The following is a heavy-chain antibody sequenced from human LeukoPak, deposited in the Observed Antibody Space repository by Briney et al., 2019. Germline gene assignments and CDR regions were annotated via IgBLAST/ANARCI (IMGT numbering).Heavy chain of an antibody. CDR1: GGTFISYA. CDR2: IIPIFGTA. J-gene: IGHJ4*02. D-gene: IGHD3-22*01. Sequence: SVKVSCKASGGTFISYAISWVRQAPGQGLEWMGGIIPIFGTANYAQKFQGKVTITADESTSTAYMELSSLRSEDTAVYYCVRGWDYDSGGRPTAYVYWGQGTLVTVSS. V-gene: IGHV1-69*13. CDR3: VRGWDYDSGGRPTAYVY.